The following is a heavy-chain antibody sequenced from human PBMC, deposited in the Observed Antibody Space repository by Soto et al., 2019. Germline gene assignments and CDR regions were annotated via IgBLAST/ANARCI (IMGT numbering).Heavy chain of an antibody. Sequence: EVHLLESGGDLVQPGGSLRLSCTASGLTFSTYAMSWVRQAPGKGLEWVSAIGGSGTGGRTNYADSVQGRVTMSRDNSMNTVYLQMNSLRADDTVVYYCAKFPGGVDGYYAGYYGMDVWGQGTMVTVSS. CDR2: IGGSGTGGRT. V-gene: IGHV3-23*01. CDR3: AKFPGGVDGYYAGYYGMDV. D-gene: IGHD2-2*01. CDR1: GLTFSTYA. J-gene: IGHJ6*02.